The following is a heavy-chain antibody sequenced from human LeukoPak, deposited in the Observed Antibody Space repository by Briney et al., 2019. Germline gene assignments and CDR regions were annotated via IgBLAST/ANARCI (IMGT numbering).Heavy chain of an antibody. CDR3: ARLSYSSGAY. J-gene: IGHJ4*02. CDR1: GGSFSGYY. D-gene: IGHD6-19*01. V-gene: IGHV4-34*01. CDR2: INHSGST. Sequence: TSETLSLTCVVYGGSFSGYYWSWIRQPPGKGREWIGEINHSGSTNYNPSLKSRVTISVDTSKNQFSLKLSSVTAADTAVYYCARLSYSSGAYWGQGTLVTVSS.